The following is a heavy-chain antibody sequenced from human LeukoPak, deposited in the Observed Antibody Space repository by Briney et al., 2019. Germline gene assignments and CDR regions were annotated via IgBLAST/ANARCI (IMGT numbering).Heavy chain of an antibody. Sequence: GRSLRLSCAASGFTFSSYGMHWVRQAPGKGLGWVAVISYDGSNKYYADSVKGRFTISRDNSKNTLYLQMNSLRAEDTAVYYCARWIQLWQRYGMDVWGKGTTVTVSS. CDR1: GFTFSSYG. J-gene: IGHJ6*04. CDR2: ISYDGSNK. D-gene: IGHD5-18*01. V-gene: IGHV3-30*03. CDR3: ARWIQLWQRYGMDV.